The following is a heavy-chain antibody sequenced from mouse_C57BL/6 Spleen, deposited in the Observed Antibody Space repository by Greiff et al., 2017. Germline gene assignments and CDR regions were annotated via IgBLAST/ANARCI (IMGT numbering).Heavy chain of an antibody. Sequence: VQLQQPGAELVRPGSSVKLSCKASGYTFTSYWMHWVKQRPIQGLEWIGNIDPSDSETHYNQKFKDKATLTVDKSSSTAYMQLSSLTSEDSAVYYCARYATTVVATGAMDYWGQGTSVTVSS. CDR2: IDPSDSET. CDR3: ARYATTVVATGAMDY. J-gene: IGHJ4*01. CDR1: GYTFTSYW. D-gene: IGHD1-1*01. V-gene: IGHV1-52*01.